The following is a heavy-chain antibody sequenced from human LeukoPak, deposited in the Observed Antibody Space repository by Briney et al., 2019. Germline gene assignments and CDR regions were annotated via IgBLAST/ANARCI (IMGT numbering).Heavy chain of an antibody. CDR3: AKDFPGFDY. J-gene: IGHJ4*02. V-gene: IGHV3-23*01. D-gene: IGHD7-27*01. CDR2: ISGSGGST. CDR1: GFTFDDYA. Sequence: GRSLRLSCVASGFTFDDYAMHWVRQAPGKGLEWVSAISGSGGSTYYADSVKGRFTISRDNSKNTLYLQMNSLRAEDTAVYYCAKDFPGFDYWGQGTLVTVSS.